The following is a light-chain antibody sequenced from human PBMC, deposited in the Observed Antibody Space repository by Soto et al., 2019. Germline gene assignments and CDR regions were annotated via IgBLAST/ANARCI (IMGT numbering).Light chain of an antibody. CDR3: TSYAGSNNFFV. CDR1: SSDVGGYNF. J-gene: IGLJ1*01. CDR2: EVT. Sequence: QSVLTQPASVSGSPGQSIAISCTGTSSDVGGYNFVSWYQQHPGKAPKLIIHEVTNRPSGVSDRFSGSKSGNTASLTVSGLQAEDEADYYFTSYAGSNNFFVFGTGTKVTVL. V-gene: IGLV2-8*01.